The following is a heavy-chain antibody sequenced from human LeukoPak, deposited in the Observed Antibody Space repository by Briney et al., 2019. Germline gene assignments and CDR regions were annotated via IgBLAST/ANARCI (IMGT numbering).Heavy chain of an antibody. J-gene: IGHJ4*02. CDR2: MWDDESNK. CDR1: GLTFSSHG. V-gene: IGHV3-33*01. Sequence: LSGGSLRLSCAASGLTFSSHGMHRVRQAPGKGLEWVAVMWDDESNKYYADSVKGRFTISRDNSKNILYLQMNNLGAEDTAVYYCARGRGGTYPPGIYWGQGTLVTVSS. D-gene: IGHD1-26*01. CDR3: ARGRGGTYPPGIY.